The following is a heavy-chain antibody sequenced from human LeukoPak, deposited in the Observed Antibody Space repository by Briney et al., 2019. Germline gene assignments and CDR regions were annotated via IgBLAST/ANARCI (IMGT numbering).Heavy chain of an antibody. V-gene: IGHV3-53*01. CDR1: GFTFSNYG. CDR2: IYSGGST. D-gene: IGHD3-16*01. CDR3: AGGAPQED. J-gene: IGHJ4*02. Sequence: GGSLRLSCAASGFTFSNYGMHWVRQAPGKGLEWVPVIYSGGSTYYADSVKGRFTISRDNSKNTLYLQMNSLRAEDTGVYYCAGGAPQEDWGQGTLVTVSS.